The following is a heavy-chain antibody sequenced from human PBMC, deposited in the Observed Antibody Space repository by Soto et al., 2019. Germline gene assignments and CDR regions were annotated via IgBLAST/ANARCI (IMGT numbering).Heavy chain of an antibody. V-gene: IGHV4-59*11. CDR2: IYYSGNT. CDR3: ARDPRYYDSSGYPDDASDI. J-gene: IGHJ3*02. CDR1: GGSISHHY. Sequence: SETLSLTCTVSGGSISHHYLSWIRQPPGKRLEWIGYIYYSGNTKYNPSLESRVTIPVDTSKNQFSLKLSSVTAADTALYYCARDPRYYDSSGYPDDASDIWGQGTMVTVSS. D-gene: IGHD3-22*01.